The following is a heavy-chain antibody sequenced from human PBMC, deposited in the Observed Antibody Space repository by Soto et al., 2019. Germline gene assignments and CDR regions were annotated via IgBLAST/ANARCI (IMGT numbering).Heavy chain of an antibody. CDR1: GGTFSSYA. D-gene: IGHD3-22*01. CDR2: IIPIFGTA. CDR3: AATAYYYDSSGYYLDY. J-gene: IGHJ4*02. Sequence: SVKVSCKASGGTFSSYAIIWVRQAPGQGLEWMGGIIPIFGTANYAQKFQGRVTITADESTSTAYMELSSLRSEDTAVYYCAATAYYYDSSGYYLDYWGQGTLVTVSS. V-gene: IGHV1-69*13.